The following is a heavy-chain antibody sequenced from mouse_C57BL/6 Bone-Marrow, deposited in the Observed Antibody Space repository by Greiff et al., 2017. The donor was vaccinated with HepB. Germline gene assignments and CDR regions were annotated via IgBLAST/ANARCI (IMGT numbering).Heavy chain of an antibody. J-gene: IGHJ3*01. CDR2: ISDGGSYT. CDR3: AREGWLLPAY. D-gene: IGHD2-3*01. Sequence: DVKLVESGGGLVKPGGSLKLSCAASGFTFSSYAMSWVRQTPEKRLEWVATISDGGSYTYYPDNVKGRFTISRDNAKNNLYLQMSHLKSEDTAMYCCAREGWLLPAYWGQGTLVTVSA. V-gene: IGHV5-4*01. CDR1: GFTFSSYA.